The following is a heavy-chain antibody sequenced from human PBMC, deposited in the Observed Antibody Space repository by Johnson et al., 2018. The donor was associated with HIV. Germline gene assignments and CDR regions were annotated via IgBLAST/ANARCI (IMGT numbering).Heavy chain of an antibody. CDR1: GFTFSDHY. D-gene: IGHD3-3*01. J-gene: IGHJ3*02. CDR3: ARDASLRFLEWFDAFDI. V-gene: IGHV3-11*04. CDR2: ISSSSSSI. Sequence: QVQLVESGGGLVKPGGSLRLSCAVSGFTFSDHYMSWIRQAPGKGLEWVSYISSSSSSIYYADSVKGRFTISRDNAKNSLYLQMNSLRAEDTAVYYCARDASLRFLEWFDAFDIWGQGTMVTVSS.